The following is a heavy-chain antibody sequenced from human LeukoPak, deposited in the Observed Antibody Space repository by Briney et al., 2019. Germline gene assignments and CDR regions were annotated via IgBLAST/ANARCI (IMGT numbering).Heavy chain of an antibody. V-gene: IGHV3-7*01. CDR2: IKQDGSEK. D-gene: IGHD2-2*01. J-gene: IGHJ5*02. Sequence: GGSLRLSCAASGFTFSSYWMSWVRQAPGKGLEWVANIKQDGSEKYYVDSVKGRFTISRDNAKNSLYLQMNSLRAEDTAVYYCARDFRGVVAAEPYNWFDPWGQGTLVTVSS. CDR1: GFTFSSYW. CDR3: ARDFRGVVAAEPYNWFDP.